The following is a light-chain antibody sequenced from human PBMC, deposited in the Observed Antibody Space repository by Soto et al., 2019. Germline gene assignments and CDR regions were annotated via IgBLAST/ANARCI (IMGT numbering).Light chain of an antibody. CDR3: SSYTSRSTHV. V-gene: IGLV2-14*01. Sequence: QSVLTQPASVSGSPGQSITISCTGTSSDVADYDYVSWYQQHPGEAPELIIYDFSNRPSGVSNRFSVSLSGNTASLTISGLQAADEADYYCSSYTSRSTHVFGAGTKLTVL. CDR1: SSDVADYDY. CDR2: DFS. J-gene: IGLJ1*01.